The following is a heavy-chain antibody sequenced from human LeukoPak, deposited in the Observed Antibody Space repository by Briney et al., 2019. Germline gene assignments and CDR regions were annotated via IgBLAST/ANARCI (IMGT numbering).Heavy chain of an antibody. J-gene: IGHJ4*02. V-gene: IGHV3-23*01. Sequence: GGSLRLSCAASGFTFSSYAMSWVRQAPGKGLEWVSAISGSGGSTYYADSVKGRFTISRDNSKNTLYLQMNSLRAEDTAVYYCAKASSGARGYVRNYFDYWGQGTLVTVSS. CDR1: GFTFSSYA. D-gene: IGHD6-25*01. CDR2: ISGSGGST. CDR3: AKASSGARGYVRNYFDY.